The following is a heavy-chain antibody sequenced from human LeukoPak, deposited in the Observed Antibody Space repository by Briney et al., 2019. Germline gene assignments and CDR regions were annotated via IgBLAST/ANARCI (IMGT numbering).Heavy chain of an antibody. CDR3: ARGGSSWSTAFDY. J-gene: IGHJ4*02. CDR2: IYYSGST. Sequence: SETLSLTCTVSGGSISSYYWSWIRQPPGKGVEWIGYIYYSGSTNYNPSLKSRVTISVDTSKNQFSLKLSSVTAADTAVYYCARGGSSWSTAFDYWGQGTLVTVSS. CDR1: GGSISSYY. D-gene: IGHD6-13*01. V-gene: IGHV4-59*01.